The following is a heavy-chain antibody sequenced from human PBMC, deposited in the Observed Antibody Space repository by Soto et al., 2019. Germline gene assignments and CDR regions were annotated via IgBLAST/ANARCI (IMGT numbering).Heavy chain of an antibody. V-gene: IGHV1-69*01. CDR2: IIPIFGTA. D-gene: IGHD3-16*01. J-gene: IGHJ6*02. Sequence: QVQLVQSGAEVKKPGSSVKVSCKASGGTFSSYAISWVRQAPGQGLEWMGGIIPIFGTANYAQKFQGRVTITADESTSTAYMELSSLRSEDTAVYHCARGKRTPYTANYYDGMDVWGQGTTVTVSS. CDR3: ARGKRTPYTANYYDGMDV. CDR1: GGTFSSYA.